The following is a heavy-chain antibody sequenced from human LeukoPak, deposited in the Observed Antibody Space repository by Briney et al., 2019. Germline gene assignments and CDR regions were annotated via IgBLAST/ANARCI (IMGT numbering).Heavy chain of an antibody. Sequence: SQTLSLTCTVSGGSISSGGSYWSWIRQHPGKGLEWIGYFYYSGSTYYNPSLKSRVTISVDTSKNQFSLKLSSVTAANTAVYYCARADGDQLLLEPYYGMDVWGQGTTVTVSS. CDR3: ARADGDQLLLEPYYGMDV. J-gene: IGHJ6*02. CDR1: GGSISSGGSY. CDR2: FYYSGST. D-gene: IGHD2-15*01. V-gene: IGHV4-31*03.